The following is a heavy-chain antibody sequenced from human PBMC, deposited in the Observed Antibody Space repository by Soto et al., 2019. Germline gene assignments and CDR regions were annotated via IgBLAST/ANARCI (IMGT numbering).Heavy chain of an antibody. Sequence: PGGSLRLSCAAYGFIFSNYWMTWVRQAPGKGLEWVASIKEDGSEEYYVDSVKGRFTISRDNAKNSLFLQLNSLRAEDTAVYYCARGGRRADTRYQYFDYWGQGTLVTVSS. CDR1: GFIFSNYW. D-gene: IGHD2-2*01. CDR2: IKEDGSEE. J-gene: IGHJ4*02. CDR3: ARGGRRADTRYQYFDY. V-gene: IGHV3-7*01.